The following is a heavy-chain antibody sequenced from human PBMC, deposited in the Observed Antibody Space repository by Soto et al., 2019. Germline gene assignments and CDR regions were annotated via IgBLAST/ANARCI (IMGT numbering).Heavy chain of an antibody. Sequence: QVQLVESGGGVVPPGGSLRVSCVVSGFTFSSYAMHWIRQAPGKGLEWVAVISFDGNIIHYADSVKGRFIISRDNSKNTLYLQMHSLSGEDTAVYYCARTFDTITSYFDYWGKGTLVTVSS. D-gene: IGHD3-9*01. V-gene: IGHV3-30-3*01. CDR2: ISFDGNII. CDR3: ARTFDTITSYFDY. J-gene: IGHJ4*02. CDR1: GFTFSSYA.